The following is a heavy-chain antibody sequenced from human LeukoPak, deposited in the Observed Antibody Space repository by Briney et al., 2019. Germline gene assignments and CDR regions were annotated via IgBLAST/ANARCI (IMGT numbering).Heavy chain of an antibody. D-gene: IGHD6-19*01. CDR1: GFTFSSYG. CDR3: ARDRGGSSGWYTFNY. J-gene: IGHJ4*02. Sequence: GGSLRLSCAASGFTFSSYGMHWVRQAPGKGLERVAVIWYDGSNKYYADSVKGRFTISRDNSKNTLYLQMNSLRAEDTAVYYCARDRGGSSGWYTFNYWGQGTLVTVSS. CDR2: IWYDGSNK. V-gene: IGHV3-33*01.